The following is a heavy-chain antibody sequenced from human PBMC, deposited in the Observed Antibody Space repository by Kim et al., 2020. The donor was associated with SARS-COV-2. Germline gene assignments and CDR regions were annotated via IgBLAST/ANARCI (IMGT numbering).Heavy chain of an antibody. D-gene: IGHD6-19*01. CDR3: ARGRREWLVSYSLSSYYFDY. CDR1: GFTFSSYW. V-gene: IGHV3-7*03. Sequence: GGSLRLSCAASGFTFSSYWMSWVRQAPGKGLEWVANIKQDGSEKYYVDSVKGRFTISRDNAKNSLYLQMNSLRAEDTAVYYCARGRREWLVSYSLSSYYFDYWGQGTLVTVSS. J-gene: IGHJ4*02. CDR2: IKQDGSEK.